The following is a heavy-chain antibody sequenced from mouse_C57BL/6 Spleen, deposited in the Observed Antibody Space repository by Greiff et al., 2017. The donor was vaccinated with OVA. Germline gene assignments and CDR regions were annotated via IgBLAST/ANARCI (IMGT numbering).Heavy chain of an antibody. Sequence: EVKLVESGGGLVQPGESLKLSCESNEYAFPSHDMSWVRKTPVKRLELVAAINSDGGCTYYPDTMERRFIISRDNTKKTLYLQMSSLRSEDTALYYWARRAYYSKAFAYWGQGTLVTVSA. J-gene: IGHJ3*01. CDR1: EYAFPSHD. CDR3: ARRAYYSKAFAY. D-gene: IGHD2-5*01. CDR2: INSDGGCT. V-gene: IGHV5-2*01.